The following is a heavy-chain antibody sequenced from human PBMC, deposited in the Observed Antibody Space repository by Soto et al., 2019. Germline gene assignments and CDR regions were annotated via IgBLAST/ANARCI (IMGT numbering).Heavy chain of an antibody. CDR1: GYTLTELS. J-gene: IGHJ6*02. Sequence: GASVKVSCTVSGYTLTELSMHWVRQAPGKGLEWMGGFDPEDGETIYAQKFQGRVTMTEDTSTDTAYMELSSLRSEDTAVYYCATWTLDCTNGVCYTQDYYYYYGMDVWGQGTTVTVSS. V-gene: IGHV1-24*01. CDR2: FDPEDGET. CDR3: ATWTLDCTNGVCYTQDYYYYYGMDV. D-gene: IGHD2-8*01.